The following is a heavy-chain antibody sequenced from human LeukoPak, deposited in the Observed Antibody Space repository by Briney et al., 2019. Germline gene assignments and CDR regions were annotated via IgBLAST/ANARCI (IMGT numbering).Heavy chain of an antibody. J-gene: IGHJ6*03. CDR2: ITSSGSTK. V-gene: IGHV3-11*04. Sequence: TGGSLRLSCAVSGFTFSDYYMSWIRQAPGKGLEWVSYITSSGSTKYYVDSVKGRFTISRDNAKNSLYLQMNSLRAEDTAVYYCARTYYYYYMDVWGKGTTVTVSS. CDR3: ARTYYYYYMDV. CDR1: GFTFSDYY.